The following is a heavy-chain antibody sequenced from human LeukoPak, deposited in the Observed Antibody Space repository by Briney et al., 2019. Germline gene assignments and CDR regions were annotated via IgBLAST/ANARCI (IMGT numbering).Heavy chain of an antibody. Sequence: SVKVSCKASGGTFSSYAISWVRQAPGQGLEWMGGIIPIFGTANYAQKFQGRVTITTDESTSTAYMELSSLRSEDTAVYYCARGEAARLLGNYYYYYMDVWGKETTVIVSS. D-gene: IGHD6-6*01. CDR1: GGTFSSYA. CDR3: ARGEAARLLGNYYYYYMDV. V-gene: IGHV1-69*05. CDR2: IIPIFGTA. J-gene: IGHJ6*03.